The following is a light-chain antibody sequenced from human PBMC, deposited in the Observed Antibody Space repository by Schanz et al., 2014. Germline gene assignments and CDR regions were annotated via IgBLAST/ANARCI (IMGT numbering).Light chain of an antibody. V-gene: IGLV2-8*01. CDR3: TSYAGSNTFV. CDR1: SSDVGGYNY. CDR2: DVS. Sequence: QSVLTQPPSASGSPGQSVTISCTGTSSDVGGYNYVSWYQQHPGKAPKIMIYDVSERPSGVPDRFSGSKSGNTASLTISGLQAEDEADYYCTSYAGSNTFVFGGGTKLTVL. J-gene: IGLJ2*01.